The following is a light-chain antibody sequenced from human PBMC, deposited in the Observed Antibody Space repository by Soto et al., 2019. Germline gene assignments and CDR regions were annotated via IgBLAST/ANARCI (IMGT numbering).Light chain of an antibody. CDR1: QSVSSN. J-gene: IGKJ1*01. CDR2: GAS. Sequence: EIVMTQSPATLSVSPGERATLSCRASQSVSSNLAWYQQKPGQAPRLLIYGASTRATGIPARFSGSGSGTEFTLTISSLQSEDVAVYYCQQYNNWPKTLGQGTKVDIK. CDR3: QQYNNWPKT. V-gene: IGKV3-15*01.